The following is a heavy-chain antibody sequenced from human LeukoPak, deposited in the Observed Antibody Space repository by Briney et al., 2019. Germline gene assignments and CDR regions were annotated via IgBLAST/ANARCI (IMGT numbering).Heavy chain of an antibody. CDR1: GGSISIFY. Sequence: SETLSLTCTVSGGSISIFYWSWIRQPPGKGLEWIGDIYCSGTTNYNPSLKSGVTISLDTSKNQFSLRLSSVTAADTAVYYCARIDAVAATPTSFDYWGQGTLVTVSS. CDR3: ARIDAVAATPTSFDY. D-gene: IGHD6-19*01. V-gene: IGHV4-59*01. J-gene: IGHJ4*02. CDR2: IYCSGTT.